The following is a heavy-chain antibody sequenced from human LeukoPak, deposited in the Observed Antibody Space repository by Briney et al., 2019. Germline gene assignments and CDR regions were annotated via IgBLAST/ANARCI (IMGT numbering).Heavy chain of an antibody. CDR2: IIPIFGTA. V-gene: IGHV1-69*05. J-gene: IGHJ4*02. CDR1: GGTFSSYA. Sequence: SVKVSCKASGGTFSSYAISWVRQAPGQGLEWMGRIIPIFGTANYAQKFQGRVTITTDESTSTAYMELSSMRSEDTAVYYCARGLYSSSWTTFDYWGQGTLVTVSS. D-gene: IGHD6-13*01. CDR3: ARGLYSSSWTTFDY.